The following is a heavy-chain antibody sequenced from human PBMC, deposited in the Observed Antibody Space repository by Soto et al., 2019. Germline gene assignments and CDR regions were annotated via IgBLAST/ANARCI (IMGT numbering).Heavy chain of an antibody. CDR1: GGSISSYY. CDR3: ARSSYSSFVDY. D-gene: IGHD6-6*01. Sequence: PWETLSLTCTVSGGSISSYYWSWIRQPPGKGLEWIGYIYYSGSTHYTPSLKSRVTISVDTYSNQFSLKLSSVTAAATVVYYCARSSYSSFVDYWGPGTLVTVSS. V-gene: IGHV4-59*01. CDR2: IYYSGST. J-gene: IGHJ4*02.